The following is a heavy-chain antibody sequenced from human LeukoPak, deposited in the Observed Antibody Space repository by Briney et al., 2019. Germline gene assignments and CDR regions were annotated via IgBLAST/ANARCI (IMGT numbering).Heavy chain of an antibody. CDR2: INHSGST. D-gene: IGHD3-3*01. V-gene: IGHV4-34*01. CDR1: GGSFSGYY. CDR3: ARGYLVYDFWSGYYAMNAFDI. J-gene: IGHJ3*02. Sequence: SETLSLTCAVYGGSFSGYYWSWIRQPPGKGLEWIGEINHSGSTNYNPSLKSRVTISVDTSKNQFSLKLSSLTAADTAVYYCARGYLVYDFWSGYYAMNAFDIWGQGTMVTVSS.